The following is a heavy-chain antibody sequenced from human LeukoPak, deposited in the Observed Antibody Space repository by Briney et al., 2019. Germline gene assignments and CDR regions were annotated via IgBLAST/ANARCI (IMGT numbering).Heavy chain of an antibody. CDR3: ARDLTEGVGFDY. V-gene: IGHV3-7*01. J-gene: IGHJ4*02. CDR1: GFTFTTYW. D-gene: IGHD1-26*01. CDR2: IKQDGSEK. Sequence: AGGSLRLSCVGSGFTFTTYWMSWVRQAPGKGLEWVANIKQDGSEKYYVDSVKGRFTISRDNAKNSLYLQMNSLRAEDTAVYYCARDLTEGVGFDYWGQGTLVTVSS.